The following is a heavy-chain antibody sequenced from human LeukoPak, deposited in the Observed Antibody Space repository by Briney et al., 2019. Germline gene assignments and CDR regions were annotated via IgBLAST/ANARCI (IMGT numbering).Heavy chain of an antibody. D-gene: IGHD1-26*01. Sequence: SQTLSLTCAISGDSVSSNSAAWNWIRQSPSRGLEWLGRTYYRSKWYNDYAVSVKSRITINPDTSKNQFSLQLNSVTPEDTAVYYCARDLELSGVGALINMDVWGKGTTVTVSS. CDR3: ARDLELSGVGALINMDV. CDR1: GDSVSSNSAA. V-gene: IGHV6-1*01. J-gene: IGHJ6*03. CDR2: TYYRSKWYN.